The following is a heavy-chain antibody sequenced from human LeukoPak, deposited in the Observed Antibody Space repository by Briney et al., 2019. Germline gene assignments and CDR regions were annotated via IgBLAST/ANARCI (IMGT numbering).Heavy chain of an antibody. Sequence: GGSLRLSCAASGFTFSGHSMNWVRQAPGRGLEWVAYIGISSSTIYYADSVKGRFTISRDNVKNSVFLQMNTLRDEDTAVYYCARSGCGSGGGCYNYRSAFDIWGQGTMVTVSS. CDR2: IGISSSTI. CDR1: GFTFSGHS. J-gene: IGHJ3*02. CDR3: ARSGCGSGGGCYNYRSAFDI. V-gene: IGHV3-48*02. D-gene: IGHD2-15*01.